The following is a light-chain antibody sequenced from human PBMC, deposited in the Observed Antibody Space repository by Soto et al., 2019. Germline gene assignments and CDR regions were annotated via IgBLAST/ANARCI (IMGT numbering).Light chain of an antibody. CDR2: GAF. CDR3: QQRNIWPPVT. Sequence: EIVLTQSPATLSLSPVERATLSGRASPSVTNFLAWYQQKPGQAPRLLIYGAFNRATGIPARFSGSGSGTDFTLTISSLEPEDSAIYYCQQRNIWPPVTFGQGTRLENK. CDR1: PSVTNF. V-gene: IGKV3-11*01. J-gene: IGKJ5*01.